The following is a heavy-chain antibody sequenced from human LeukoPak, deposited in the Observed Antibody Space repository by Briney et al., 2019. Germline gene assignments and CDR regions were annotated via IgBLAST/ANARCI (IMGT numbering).Heavy chain of an antibody. J-gene: IGHJ4*02. CDR1: GFSFSSYA. CDR2: VSSNGRNT. CDR3: ARGPYGDATHYFDY. D-gene: IGHD4-17*01. Sequence: PGGSLRLSCAASGFSFSSYAMHWVRQAPGKELEYVSAVSSNGRNTYYANSVKGRFTISRDYSKNTLYLQMGSLRAEDLAVYYCARGPYGDATHYFDYWGQGTLVTVSS. V-gene: IGHV3-64*01.